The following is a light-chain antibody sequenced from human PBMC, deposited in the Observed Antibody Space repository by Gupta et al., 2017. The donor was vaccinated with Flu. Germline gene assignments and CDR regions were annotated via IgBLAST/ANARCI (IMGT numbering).Light chain of an antibody. Sequence: QSFLAHPPSASRSPGPRVTISCSGSISNIGCIAVNWYQHIPGTAPKLLIYGNNQRPSGVPDRFSGSKSGTSASLAISGLQSEEEADYYCAAWDDSLNGHYVFGTGTKVTAL. J-gene: IGLJ1*01. V-gene: IGLV1-44*01. CDR2: GNN. CDR3: AAWDDSLNGHYV. CDR1: ISNIGCIA.